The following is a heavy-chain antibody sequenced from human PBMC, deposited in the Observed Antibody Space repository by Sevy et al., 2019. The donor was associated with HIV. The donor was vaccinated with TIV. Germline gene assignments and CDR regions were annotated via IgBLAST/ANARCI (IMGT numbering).Heavy chain of an antibody. CDR2: IRSDGVST. D-gene: IGHD3-3*01. J-gene: IGHJ6*02. V-gene: IGHV3-64D*06. Sequence: GGSLRLSCSGSGFSFSNSAMNWVRQTPGKGLKYVSAIRSDGVSTYYTDSVRGRFTISRDNSKNTLYLQMSSLRVEDTAVYYCVKEPDYKFWRGDYGMDVWGQGTTVTVSS. CDR3: VKEPDYKFWRGDYGMDV. CDR1: GFSFSNSA.